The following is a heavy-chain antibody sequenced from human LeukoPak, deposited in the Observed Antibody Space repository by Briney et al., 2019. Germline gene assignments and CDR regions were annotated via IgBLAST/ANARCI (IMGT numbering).Heavy chain of an antibody. CDR2: IFPKTGAT. CDR1: GYTFTDYH. V-gene: IGHV1-2*02. D-gene: IGHD3-22*01. Sequence: GAPVKVSCKASGYTFTDYHIYWLRQAPGQGLEWMAWIFPKTGATTYAREFQGRVTLTSDTSIRTAYMDLRALTSDDTAVYFCARTGVGSGLTYWGQGTQVTVSS. CDR3: ARTGVGSGLTY. J-gene: IGHJ4*02.